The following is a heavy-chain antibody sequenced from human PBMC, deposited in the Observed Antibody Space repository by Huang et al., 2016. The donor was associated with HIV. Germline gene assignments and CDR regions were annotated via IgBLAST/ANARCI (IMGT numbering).Heavy chain of an antibody. CDR3: ARGGNRRFDY. CDR1: GASLSGYY. CDR2: IYHSGSS. Sequence: QVQLQQWGAGLWRPSETLSLSCTVSGASLSGYYWSWIRQPPGKGLEGIGEIYHSGSSNDHPSLKRRVIMSVDTAKNHFSLNLPSVTAADTAVYYCARGGNRRFDYWGQGALVTVSS. J-gene: IGHJ4*02. V-gene: IGHV4-34*01.